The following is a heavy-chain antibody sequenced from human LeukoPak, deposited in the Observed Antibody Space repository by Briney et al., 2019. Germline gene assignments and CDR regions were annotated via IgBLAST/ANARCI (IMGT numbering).Heavy chain of an antibody. J-gene: IGHJ4*02. CDR1: GFTFSNYA. CDR3: AKERYDFLSGYLYYFDY. V-gene: IGHV3-23*01. D-gene: IGHD3-3*01. CDR2: ICGSCDST. Sequence: TGGSLRLSCAASGFTFSNYAMSWVRQAPGKGLEWVSAICGSCDSTHYADSVKGWFIISRDKSKNTLYLQMNSLRGEDTAVYYCAKERYDFLSGYLYYFDYWGQGTLVTVSS.